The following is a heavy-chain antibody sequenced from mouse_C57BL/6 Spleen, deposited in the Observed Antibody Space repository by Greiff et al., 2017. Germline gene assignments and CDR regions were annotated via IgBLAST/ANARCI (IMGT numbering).Heavy chain of an antibody. D-gene: IGHD4-1*01. CDR3: ARYQTGRYFDY. CDR2: IHPNSGST. V-gene: IGHV1-64*01. J-gene: IGHJ2*01. Sequence: VQLQQPGAELVKPGASVKLSCKASGYTFTSYWMHWVKQRPGQGLEWIGMIHPNSGSTYYNEKFKSKATLTVDKSSSTAYMQLSSRTSEDSAVYYCARYQTGRYFDYWGQGTTLTVSS. CDR1: GYTFTSYW.